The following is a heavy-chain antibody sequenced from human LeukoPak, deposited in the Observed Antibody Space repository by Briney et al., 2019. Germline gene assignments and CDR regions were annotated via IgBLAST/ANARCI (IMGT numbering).Heavy chain of an antibody. Sequence: PSETLSLTCTVSGGSISSYYWSWIRQPPGKGLEWIVYIYYSGSTNYNPSLKSRVTISVDTSKNQFSLKLSSVTAADTAVYYCARVRTYYYDSSGFDAFDIWGQGTMVTVSS. D-gene: IGHD3-22*01. CDR1: GGSISSYY. V-gene: IGHV4-59*01. CDR2: IYYSGST. CDR3: ARVRTYYYDSSGFDAFDI. J-gene: IGHJ3*02.